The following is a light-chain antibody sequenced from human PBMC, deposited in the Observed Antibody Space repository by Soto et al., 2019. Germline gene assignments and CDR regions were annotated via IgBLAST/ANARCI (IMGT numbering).Light chain of an antibody. CDR3: QQYGGSPRT. J-gene: IGKJ1*01. Sequence: EIVLTQSPGTLSLSPGERATLSCRASQSVSSSSLAWYQQKRSQAPRLLIHDASSRATGIPDRFSGSGSGTDFTLTISRLEPEDFAVYYCQQYGGSPRTFGQGTKVDIK. CDR1: QSVSSSS. CDR2: DAS. V-gene: IGKV3-20*01.